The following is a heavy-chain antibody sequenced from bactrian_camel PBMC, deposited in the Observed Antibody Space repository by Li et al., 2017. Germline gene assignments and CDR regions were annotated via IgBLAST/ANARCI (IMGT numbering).Heavy chain of an antibody. V-gene: IGHV3S31*01. CDR2: INSGGGST. Sequence: VQLVESGGGLVQPGGSLRLSCVASGFTFRNLAMAWVRQAPGKGLEWVSAINSGGGSTYYADSVKGRFTISRDNAKNTLYLQMNSLKPEDTAMYYCAAEIPQGDRCYSGSHFGYSGQGTQVTVS. CDR1: GFTFRNLA. CDR3: AAEIPQGDRCYSGSHFGY. D-gene: IGHD1*01. J-gene: IGHJ6*01.